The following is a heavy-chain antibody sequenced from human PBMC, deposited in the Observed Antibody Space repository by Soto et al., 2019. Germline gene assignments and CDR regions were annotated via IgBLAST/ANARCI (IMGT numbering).Heavy chain of an antibody. D-gene: IGHD2-2*02. CDR1: GGSFSGYY. Sequence: SETLSLTCAVYGGSFSGYYWSWIRQPPGKGLEWIGEINHSGSTNYNPSLKSRVTISVGTSKNQFSLKLSSVTAADTAVYYCARGLPAAILYYYYYYGMDVWGQGTTVTVS. V-gene: IGHV4-34*01. J-gene: IGHJ6*02. CDR3: ARGLPAAILYYYYYYGMDV. CDR2: INHSGST.